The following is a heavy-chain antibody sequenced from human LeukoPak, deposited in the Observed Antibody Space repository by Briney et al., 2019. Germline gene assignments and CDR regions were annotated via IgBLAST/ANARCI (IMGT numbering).Heavy chain of an antibody. J-gene: IGHJ4*02. V-gene: IGHV1-2*02. D-gene: IGHD2-2*01. CDR3: ARGGAFCSITTCHEFDH. CDR2: TNPSTGGT. Sequence: VASVKVSCKTSVYTFTGSYLHWVRQVPGQGLEWMGWTNPSTGGTKSAQQFEGRVTMTRDTSNTTGYLELRSLRLDDTATYYCARGGAFCSITTCHEFDHWGQGTLVIVSS. CDR1: VYTFTGSY.